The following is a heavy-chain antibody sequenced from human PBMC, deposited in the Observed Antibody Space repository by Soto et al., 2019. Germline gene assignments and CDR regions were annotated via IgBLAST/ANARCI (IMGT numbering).Heavy chain of an antibody. CDR3: AKRVKSGRSGRLDY. J-gene: IGHJ4*02. CDR1: GFTFNNYA. CDR2: ISGSGGST. V-gene: IGHV3-23*01. Sequence: GGSLRLSCAASGFTFNNYALTWVRQAPGKGLEWVSAISGSGGSTYYADSVKGRFTISRDNSKNTLYLQMNSLRAEDTAVYYCAKRVKSGRSGRLDYWGQGTLVTVSS. D-gene: IGHD3-10*01.